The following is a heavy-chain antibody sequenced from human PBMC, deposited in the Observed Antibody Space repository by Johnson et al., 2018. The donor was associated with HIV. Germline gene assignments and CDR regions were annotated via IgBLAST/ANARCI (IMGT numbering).Heavy chain of an antibody. D-gene: IGHD2-15*01. V-gene: IGHV3-15*01. Sequence: VQLVESGGGLVKPGGSLRLSCAASGFTFSNAWMSWVRQAPGKGLEWVGRIKSKTDCGTTDYAAPVKGRFTISRDDSKNTLYLQMNSLKTEDTAVYYGTTDLRWSDAFDIWGQGTMVTVSS. CDR2: IKSKTDCGTT. J-gene: IGHJ3*02. CDR1: GFTFSNAW. CDR3: TTDLRWSDAFDI.